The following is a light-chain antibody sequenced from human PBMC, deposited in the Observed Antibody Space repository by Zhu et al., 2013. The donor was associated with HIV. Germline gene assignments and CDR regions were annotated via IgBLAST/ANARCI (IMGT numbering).Light chain of an antibody. J-gene: IGKJ4*02. CDR1: QSVSTY. Sequence: EIVLTQSPVTLSLSPGERAALSCRASQSVSTYLAWYQQKPGQAPRLLIYAASTLQSGVPSRFSGSGSGTDFTLAISALQPEDFATYYCQQYGSDLLTFGGGTKV. CDR2: AAS. CDR3: QQYGSDLLT. V-gene: IGKV3-11*01.